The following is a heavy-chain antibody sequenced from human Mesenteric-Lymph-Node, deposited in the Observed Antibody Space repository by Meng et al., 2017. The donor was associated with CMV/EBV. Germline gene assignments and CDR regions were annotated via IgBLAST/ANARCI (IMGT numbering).Heavy chain of an antibody. CDR2: IIPVVDGT. V-gene: IGHV1-46*03. CDR3: AASYYGSGSPYSADY. CDR1: GYTFTGYY. J-gene: IGHJ4*02. D-gene: IGHD3-10*01. Sequence: ASGYTFTGYYVHWVRQAPGQGLEWMGRIIPVVDGTEYAPKFQGRVAMVADRSTNTVYMELRSLRSEDTAVYYCAASYYGSGSPYSADYWGQGTLVTAPQ.